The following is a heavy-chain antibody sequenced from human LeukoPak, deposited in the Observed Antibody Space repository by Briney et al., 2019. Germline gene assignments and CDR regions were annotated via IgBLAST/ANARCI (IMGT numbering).Heavy chain of an antibody. J-gene: IGHJ5*02. Sequence: PGGSLRLSCSVSGFTFSNYAMHWVRKAPGKGLEFVSGISSTGGSTNYPDSVKDRFSNSRDNSKNTLYLQMTSLRADDTAVYYCVKDQHCSTISCATRTGFDPWGQGTSVTVSS. CDR1: GFTFSNYA. V-gene: IGHV3-64D*06. D-gene: IGHD2-2*01. CDR2: ISSTGGST. CDR3: VKDQHCSTISCATRTGFDP.